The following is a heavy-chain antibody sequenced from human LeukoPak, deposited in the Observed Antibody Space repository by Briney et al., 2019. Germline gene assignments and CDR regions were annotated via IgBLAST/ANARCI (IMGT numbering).Heavy chain of an antibody. J-gene: IGHJ4*02. CDR3: VRDGGVSGYDLLDY. D-gene: IGHD5-12*01. Sequence: GGSLRLSCAASGFTFSNFDMTWVRQAPGKGLEWLSYIDSSGAVRYYADSVNRRFTISRDNAKNSLHLQMGSLRAEDTAVYYCVRDGGVSGYDLLDYWGQGTLVTVSS. CDR2: IDSSGAVR. V-gene: IGHV3-48*03. CDR1: GFTFSNFD.